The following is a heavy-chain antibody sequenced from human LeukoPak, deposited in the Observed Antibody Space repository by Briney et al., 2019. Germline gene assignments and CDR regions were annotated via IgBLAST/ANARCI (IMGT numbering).Heavy chain of an antibody. CDR3: AILRSDAAS. V-gene: IGHV1-46*01. D-gene: IGHD6-25*01. CDR1: GYTFTSYY. J-gene: IGHJ4*02. Sequence: ASVKLSCKASGYTFTSYYVHWVRQAPGQGLEWMGVINPSAGTTIYAQMFRGRVTMTRDTSTSTVYMELSSLRSEDTAVYFCAILRSDAASWGQGTLVTVSS. CDR2: INPSAGTT.